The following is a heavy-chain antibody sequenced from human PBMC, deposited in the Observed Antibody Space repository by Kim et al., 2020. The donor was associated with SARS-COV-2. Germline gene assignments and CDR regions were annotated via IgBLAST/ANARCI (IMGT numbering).Heavy chain of an antibody. V-gene: IGHV4-34*01. J-gene: IGHJ5*02. CDR1: GGSFSGYY. Sequence: SQTLSLTCAVYGGSFSGYYWSWIRQPPGKGLEWIGEINHSGSTNYNPSLKSRVTISVDTSKNQFSLKLSSVTAADTAVYYCARAGDIVVVPAAPGGFDPWGQGTLVTVSS. D-gene: IGHD2-2*01. CDR3: ARAGDIVVVPAAPGGFDP. CDR2: INHSGST.